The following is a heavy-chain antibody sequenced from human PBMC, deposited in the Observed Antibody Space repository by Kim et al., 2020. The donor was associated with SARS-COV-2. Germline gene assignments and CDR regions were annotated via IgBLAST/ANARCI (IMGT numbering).Heavy chain of an antibody. Sequence: QKFQGRVTITADESTSTAYMELSSLRSEDTAVYYCAKNDFWSGYFDAFDIWGQGTMVTVSS. J-gene: IGHJ3*02. CDR3: AKNDFWSGYFDAFDI. V-gene: IGHV1-69*01. D-gene: IGHD3-3*01.